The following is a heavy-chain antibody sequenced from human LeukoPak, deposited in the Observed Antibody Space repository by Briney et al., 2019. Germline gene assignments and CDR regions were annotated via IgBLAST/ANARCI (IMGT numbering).Heavy chain of an antibody. Sequence: GGSLRLSCAASGFTFSGYWMHWVRQAPGKGLVWVSRINSDGSSTSYTDSVKGRFTISRDNAKNSLFLQMNTLRAEDTAVYYCARDPYSSTWSYGMDVWGQGTTVTVSS. V-gene: IGHV3-74*01. J-gene: IGHJ6*02. CDR1: GFTFSGYW. D-gene: IGHD6-6*01. CDR3: ARDPYSSTWSYGMDV. CDR2: INSDGSST.